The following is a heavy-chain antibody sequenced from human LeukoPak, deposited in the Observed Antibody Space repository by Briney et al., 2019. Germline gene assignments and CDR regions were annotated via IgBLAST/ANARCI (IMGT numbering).Heavy chain of an antibody. CDR3: ARRRPYFDY. V-gene: IGHV4-61*08. D-gene: IGHD6-25*01. CDR2: IYYSGST. Sequence: SQTLSLTCTVSGGSISSGDYYWSWIRQPPGKGLEWIGYIYYSGSTNYNPSLKSRVTLSVDMSKNQFSLKLSSVTAADTAVYYCARRRPYFDYWGQGTLVTVSS. J-gene: IGHJ4*02. CDR1: GGSISSGDYY.